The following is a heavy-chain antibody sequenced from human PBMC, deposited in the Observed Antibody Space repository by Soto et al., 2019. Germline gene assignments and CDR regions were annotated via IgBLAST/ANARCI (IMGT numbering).Heavy chain of an antibody. D-gene: IGHD1-26*01. CDR3: ARGVVGASTGFQH. Sequence: LSLTCTVSGGSISSFHWSWIRQPPGKGLEWIGFISNSGSTNYNPSLKSRVTISLDTSKNQFSLKLSSVSAADTAVYYCARGVVGASTGFQHWGQGTLVTVSS. V-gene: IGHV4-59*01. J-gene: IGHJ1*01. CDR2: ISNSGST. CDR1: GGSISSFH.